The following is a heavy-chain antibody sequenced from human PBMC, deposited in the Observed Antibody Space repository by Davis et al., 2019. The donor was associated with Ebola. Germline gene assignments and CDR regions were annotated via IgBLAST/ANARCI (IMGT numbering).Heavy chain of an antibody. D-gene: IGHD2-15*01. CDR3: AGGVVVAATLVYYYYGMDV. J-gene: IGHJ6*02. CDR1: GYTFTGYY. V-gene: IGHV1-69*04. CDR2: IIPILGIA. Sequence: ATSVKVSCKASGYTFTGYYMHWVRQAPGQGLEWMGRIIPILGIANYAQKFQGRVTITADKSTSTAYMELSSLRSEDTAVYYCAGGVVVAATLVYYYYGMDVWGQGTTVTVSS.